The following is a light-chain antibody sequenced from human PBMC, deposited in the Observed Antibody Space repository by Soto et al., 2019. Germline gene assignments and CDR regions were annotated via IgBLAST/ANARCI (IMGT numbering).Light chain of an antibody. J-gene: IGKJ4*01. CDR2: TAS. Sequence: DIQMTQSPSSLSASVGDRVTITCRASQGISSCLAWYQQKPGKVPKLLIYTASTLQSGVPSRFSGSGSGTDFTLAISSLQPDDVATYYCQKYNSSPLTFGGGTKVEIK. V-gene: IGKV1-27*01. CDR3: QKYNSSPLT. CDR1: QGISSC.